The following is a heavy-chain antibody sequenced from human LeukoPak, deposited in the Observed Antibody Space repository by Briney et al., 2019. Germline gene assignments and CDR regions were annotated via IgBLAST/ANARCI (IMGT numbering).Heavy chain of an antibody. CDR2: IYYSGST. J-gene: IGHJ4*02. V-gene: IGHV4-39*01. D-gene: IGHD6-19*01. Sequence: PSETLSLTCIVFGGSISSSSYYWGWIRQPPGKGLEWIGSIYYSGSTYYSPSLKSRVTISVDTSKNQFSLKLSSVTAADTAVYYCARLAVAGTAPDYWGQGTLVTVSS. CDR1: GGSISSSSYY. CDR3: ARLAVAGTAPDY.